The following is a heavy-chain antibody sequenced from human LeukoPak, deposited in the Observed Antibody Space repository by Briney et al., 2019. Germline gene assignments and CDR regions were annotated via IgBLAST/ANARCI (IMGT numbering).Heavy chain of an antibody. Sequence: ASVKVSCKASGGTFSSYAISWVRQAPGQGLEWMGGIIPIFGTANYAQKFQGRITITADESTSTAYMELRSLRSDDTAVYYCAREGYTGWSWFGESDFIDYWGQGTLVTVSS. V-gene: IGHV1-69*13. CDR3: AREGYTGWSWFGESDFIDY. CDR2: IIPIFGTA. CDR1: GGTFSSYA. D-gene: IGHD3-10*01. J-gene: IGHJ4*02.